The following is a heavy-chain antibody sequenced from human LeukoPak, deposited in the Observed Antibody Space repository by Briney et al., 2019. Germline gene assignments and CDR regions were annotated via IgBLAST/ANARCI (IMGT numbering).Heavy chain of an antibody. CDR2: INHSGST. CDR3: AREVSSGWYGHDAFDI. Sequence: SETLSLTCAVYAGSFSGYYWSWIRQPPGKGLEWIGEINHSGSTNYNPSLKSRVTISVDTSKNQFSLKLSSVTAADTAVYYCAREVSSGWYGHDAFDIWGQGTMVTVSS. V-gene: IGHV4-34*01. D-gene: IGHD6-19*01. CDR1: AGSFSGYY. J-gene: IGHJ3*02.